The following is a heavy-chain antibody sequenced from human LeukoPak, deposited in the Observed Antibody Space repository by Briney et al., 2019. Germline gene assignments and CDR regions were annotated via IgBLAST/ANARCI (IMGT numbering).Heavy chain of an antibody. CDR2: ISISSNYI. D-gene: IGHD2/OR15-2a*01. CDR1: GFTFSSYS. Sequence: GGSLRLSCAASGFTFSSYSLNWVRQAPGKGLEWVSSISISSNYIYYADSVKGRFTISRDNAKNSLYLQMNSLRAEDTALYHCARNNGMDVWGQGTTVIVSS. CDR3: ARNNGMDV. V-gene: IGHV3-21*04. J-gene: IGHJ6*02.